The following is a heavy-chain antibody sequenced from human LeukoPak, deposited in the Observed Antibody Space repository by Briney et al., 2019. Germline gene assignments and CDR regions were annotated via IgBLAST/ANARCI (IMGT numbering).Heavy chain of an antibody. CDR3: ARENPTIAAAFDY. D-gene: IGHD6-13*01. CDR2: IYTSGST. Sequence: TSETLSLTCTVSGGSISGYYWSWIRQPAGKGLEWIGRIYTSGSTNYNPSLKSRVTMSVDASKNQFSLKLSSVTAADTAVYYCARENPTIAAAFDYWGQGTLVTVSS. J-gene: IGHJ4*02. V-gene: IGHV4-4*07. CDR1: GGSISGYY.